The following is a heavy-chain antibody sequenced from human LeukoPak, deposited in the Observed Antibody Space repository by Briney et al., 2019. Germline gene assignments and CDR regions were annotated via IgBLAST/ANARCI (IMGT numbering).Heavy chain of an antibody. V-gene: IGHV4-31*11. J-gene: IGHJ3*02. CDR1: GGSFSGYY. CDR2: IYYSGST. Sequence: SEALSLTCAVYGGSFSGYYWSWIRQHPGKGLEWIGYIYYSGSTYYNPSLKSRVTISVDTSKNQFSLKLSSVTAADTAVYYCARVSGDSDAFDIWGQGTMVTVSS. D-gene: IGHD2-21*02. CDR3: ARVSGDSDAFDI.